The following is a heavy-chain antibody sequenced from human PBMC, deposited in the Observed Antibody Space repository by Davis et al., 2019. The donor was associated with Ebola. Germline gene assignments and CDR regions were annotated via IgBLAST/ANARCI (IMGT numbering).Heavy chain of an antibody. D-gene: IGHD2-2*01. CDR2: ISGSGGST. V-gene: IGHV3-23*01. Sequence: PGGSLRPSVAASGCAFSSYAGSGARKAPGKGLEWVSAISGSGGSTYYADSVKGRFTISRDNSKNTLYLQMNSLRAEDTAVYYCAKDEGRVVPAAMGLDYWGQGTLVTVSS. CDR3: AKDEGRVVPAAMGLDY. J-gene: IGHJ4*01. CDR1: GCAFSSYA.